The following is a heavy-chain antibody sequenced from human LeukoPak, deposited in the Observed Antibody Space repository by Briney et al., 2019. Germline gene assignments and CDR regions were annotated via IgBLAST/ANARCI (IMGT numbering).Heavy chain of an antibody. CDR2: IDTEDGET. CDR3: TTDRVDRSFDV. CDR1: GYTFSDYN. V-gene: IGHV1-69-2*01. Sequence: GASVKVSCKASGYTFSDYNIHWVQYAPGKGLEWVGRIDTEDGETIYAERFQGRVTITADTSTNTAYMELTSLRSDDTAVYYCTTDRVDRSFDVWGKGTAVSVSS. J-gene: IGHJ6*04. D-gene: IGHD3-10*01.